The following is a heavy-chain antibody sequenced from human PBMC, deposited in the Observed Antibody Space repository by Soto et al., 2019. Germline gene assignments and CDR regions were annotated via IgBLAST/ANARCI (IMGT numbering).Heavy chain of an antibody. CDR3: ARVYGDYYFDY. V-gene: IGHV4-59*01. CDR2: IYSSGST. D-gene: IGHD4-17*01. CDR1: GGSISSYY. J-gene: IGHJ4*02. Sequence: SETLSLTCTISGGSISSYYWSWIRQSPGKGLEWIGYIYSSGSTKYNPSLKSRVTISVDTSKNQFSLKLSSVTAADTAVYYCARVYGDYYFDYWGQGTLVTVSS.